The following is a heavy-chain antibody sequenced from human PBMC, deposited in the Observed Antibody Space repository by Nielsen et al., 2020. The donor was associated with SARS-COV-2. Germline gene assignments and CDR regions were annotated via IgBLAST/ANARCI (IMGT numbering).Heavy chain of an antibody. V-gene: IGHV4-31*03. CDR3: ARVKGYYYDSSGYYVDY. D-gene: IGHD3-22*01. Sequence: SETLSLTCTVSGGSISSGGYYWSWIRQHPGKGLEWIGYIYYSGSTYYNPSLKSRVTISVDTSKNQFSLKLSSVTAADTAVYYCARVKGYYYDSSGYYVDYWGQVTLVTVSS. CDR2: IYYSGST. CDR1: GGSISSGGYY. J-gene: IGHJ4*02.